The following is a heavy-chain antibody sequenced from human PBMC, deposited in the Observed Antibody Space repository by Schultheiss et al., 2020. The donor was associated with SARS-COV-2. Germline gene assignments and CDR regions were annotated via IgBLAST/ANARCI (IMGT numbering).Heavy chain of an antibody. D-gene: IGHD3-3*01. CDR2: IYYSGST. Sequence: SQTLSLTCAVYGGSFSGYYWSWIRQPPGKGLEWIGYIYYSGSTYYNPSLKSRVTISVDTSKNQFSLKLSSVTAADTAVYYCARGQRITIFGVVENWFDPWGQGTLVTVSS. V-gene: IGHV4-34*01. CDR3: ARGQRITIFGVVENWFDP. J-gene: IGHJ5*02. CDR1: GGSFSGYY.